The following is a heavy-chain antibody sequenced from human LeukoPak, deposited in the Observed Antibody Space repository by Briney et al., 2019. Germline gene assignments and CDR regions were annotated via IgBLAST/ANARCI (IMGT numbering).Heavy chain of an antibody. V-gene: IGHV7-4-1*02. CDR2: INTNTGNP. Sequence: ASVKLSCTASGYSFTSYDMNWVRQAPGQGLEWMGWINTNTGNPTYAQGFTGRFVFSLDTSVSTAYLQISSLKAEDTAVYYCARELIKGADWGQGTLVTVSS. J-gene: IGHJ1*01. CDR3: ARELIKGAD. CDR1: GYSFTSYD.